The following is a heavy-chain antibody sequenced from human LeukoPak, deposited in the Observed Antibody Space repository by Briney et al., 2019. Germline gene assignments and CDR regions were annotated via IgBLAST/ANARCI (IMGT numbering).Heavy chain of an antibody. D-gene: IGHD6-19*01. CDR3: AKAQAIAVAGTGWFDP. J-gene: IGHJ5*02. V-gene: IGHV3-23*01. CDR1: GFTFSSYA. CDR2: ISGSGGST. Sequence: GGSLRLSCAASGFTFSSYAMSWVRQAPGKGLEWVSAISGSGGSTYYADSVKGRFTISRDNSKNTLYLQMNSLRAEDTAVYCCAKAQAIAVAGTGWFDPWGQGTLVTVSS.